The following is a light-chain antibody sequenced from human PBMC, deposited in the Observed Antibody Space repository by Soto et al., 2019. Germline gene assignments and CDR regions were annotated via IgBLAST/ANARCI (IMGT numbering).Light chain of an antibody. V-gene: IGKV3-15*01. CDR1: QSISSN. CDR2: RTS. J-gene: IGKJ4*01. Sequence: EIVMTQSPGTLSVSPGERAALSCRASQSISSNLAWYQQKPGQAPRLLMFRTSSMATGFPARFSGSGSGTEFNLTISSLQSEDFGVYYCQQYNNWPRATFGGGTKVDIK. CDR3: QQYNNWPRAT.